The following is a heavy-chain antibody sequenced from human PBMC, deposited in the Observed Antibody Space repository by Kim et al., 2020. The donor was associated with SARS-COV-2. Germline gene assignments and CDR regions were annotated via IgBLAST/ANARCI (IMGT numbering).Heavy chain of an antibody. CDR3: AREFDYGSGSYIYYYGMDV. CDR1: GGTFSSYA. CDR2: IIPILGIA. J-gene: IGHJ6*02. D-gene: IGHD3-10*01. Sequence: SVKVSCKASGGTFSSYAISWVRQAPGQGLEWMGRIIPILGIANYAQKFQGRVTITADKSTSTAYMELSSLRSEDTAVYYCAREFDYGSGSYIYYYGMDVWGQGTTVTVSS. V-gene: IGHV1-69*04.